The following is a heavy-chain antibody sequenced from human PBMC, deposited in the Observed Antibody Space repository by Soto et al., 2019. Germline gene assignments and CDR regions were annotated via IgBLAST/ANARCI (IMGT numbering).Heavy chain of an antibody. D-gene: IGHD3-3*02. Sequence: ASVKVSCKASGYTFTSYGISWVRQAPGQGLEWMGWISAYNGNTNYAQKLQGRVTMTTDTSTSTAYMELRSLRSDDTAVYYCARDLARRKVPSWFDPWGQGTLVTVSS. CDR1: GYTFTSYG. CDR2: ISAYNGNT. J-gene: IGHJ5*02. V-gene: IGHV1-18*01. CDR3: ARDLARRKVPSWFDP.